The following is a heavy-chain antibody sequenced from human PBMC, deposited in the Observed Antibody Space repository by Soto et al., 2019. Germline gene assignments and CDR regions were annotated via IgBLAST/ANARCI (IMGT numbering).Heavy chain of an antibody. CDR3: ARNYGSGSSNYYYCMDV. CDR2: IYYSGST. V-gene: IGHV4-59*01. J-gene: IGHJ6*02. Sequence: SETLSLTCTVSGGSISSYYWSWIRQPPGRGLEWIGYIYYSGSTNYNPSLKSRVTISVDTSKNQFSLKLSSVTAADTAVYYCARNYGSGSSNYYYCMDVWGQGTTVTVSS. CDR1: GGSISSYY. D-gene: IGHD3-10*01.